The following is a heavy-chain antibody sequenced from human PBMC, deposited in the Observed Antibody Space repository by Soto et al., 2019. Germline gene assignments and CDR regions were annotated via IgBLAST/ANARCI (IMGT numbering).Heavy chain of an antibody. J-gene: IGHJ4*02. CDR1: GFTFSNHW. Sequence: GGSLRLSCAASGFTFSNHWMTWVRQAPGKGLEWVASVNQDGSEKYSVDSAKGRFTISRDNAKNSLYLQMNSLRVEDTALYYCARRSPLRRSHLDYWGQGAVVTVYS. CDR3: ARRSPLRRSHLDY. V-gene: IGHV3-7*03. D-gene: IGHD3-16*01. CDR2: VNQDGSEK.